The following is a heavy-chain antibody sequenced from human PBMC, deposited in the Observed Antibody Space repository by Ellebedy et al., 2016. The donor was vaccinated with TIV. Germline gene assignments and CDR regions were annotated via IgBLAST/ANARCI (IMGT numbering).Heavy chain of an antibody. CDR1: GFTFSSYA. D-gene: IGHD6-19*01. V-gene: IGHV3-23*01. J-gene: IGHJ4*02. CDR2: ISGSGGST. Sequence: GGSLRLXXAASGFTFSSYAMSWVRQAPGKGLEWVSAISGSGGSTYYADSVKGRFTISRDNSKNTLYLQMNSLRAEDTAVYYCAKKLARTYSSGWVFDYWGQGTLVTVSS. CDR3: AKKLARTYSSGWVFDY.